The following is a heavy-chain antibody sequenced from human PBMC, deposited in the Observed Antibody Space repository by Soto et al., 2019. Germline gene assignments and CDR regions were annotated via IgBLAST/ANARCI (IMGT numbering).Heavy chain of an antibody. J-gene: IGHJ6*02. V-gene: IGHV1-18*03. Sequence: QGQLVQSEAEVKKPGASVKVSCKASGYTFTRYGISWVRQAPGQGLEWMGWISGYNGDTTYAQKFQGRVSMTIDTSTGTAYMELRSLTSDDMAAYYCAKNGQPPYYYYGLDVWGQGTKVTVSS. CDR3: AKNGQPPYYYYGLDV. CDR2: ISGYNGDT. CDR1: GYTFTRYG. D-gene: IGHD2-8*01.